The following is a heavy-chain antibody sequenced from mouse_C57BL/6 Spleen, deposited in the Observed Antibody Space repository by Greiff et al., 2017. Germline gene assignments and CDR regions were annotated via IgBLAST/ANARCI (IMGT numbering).Heavy chain of an antibody. CDR3: ERQGDYYGRSYEGYFGV. CDR2: ISSGGSYT. CDR1: GFTFSSYG. J-gene: IGHJ1*03. D-gene: IGHD1-1*01. Sequence: EVQLVESGGDLVKPGGSLKLSCAASGFTFSSYGMSWVRQTPDKRLEWVANISSGGSYTDYPDSVKGRFTIARDNAKNTLYLQMSSLKSEDTARYYCERQGDYYGRSYEGYFGVWGTGTTVTVAS. V-gene: IGHV5-6*01.